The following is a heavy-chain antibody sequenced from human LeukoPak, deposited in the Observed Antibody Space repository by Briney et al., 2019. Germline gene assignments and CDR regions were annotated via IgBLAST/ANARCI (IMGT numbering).Heavy chain of an antibody. Sequence: GSLRLSCAASGFTVSSNYMSWVRQAPGKGLEWVSGIYSGGNTYYADSVKGRFTISRDNAKKSVYLQMNSLRPEDTAVYYCARDRSGPGYHFDYWGQGTLVTVSS. J-gene: IGHJ4*02. CDR1: GFTVSSNY. CDR3: ARDRSGPGYHFDY. CDR2: IYSGGNT. V-gene: IGHV3-66*01. D-gene: IGHD1-1*01.